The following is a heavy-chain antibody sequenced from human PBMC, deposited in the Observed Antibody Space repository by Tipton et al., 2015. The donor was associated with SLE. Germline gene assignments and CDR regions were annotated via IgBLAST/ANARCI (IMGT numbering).Heavy chain of an antibody. J-gene: IGHJ4*02. CDR2: INHGRIT. D-gene: IGHD3-3*01. CDR1: GESFNGYY. Sequence: TLSLTCAVSGESFNGYYWSWIRQPPGKGLEWIGEINHGRITNYTPSLKSRVTLSVDKSKNQFSLSLTSVTAADTAVYYCASSGARSFEFWSGPEVDSWGQGTLVTVSS. V-gene: IGHV4-34*01. CDR3: ASSGARSFEFWSGPEVDS.